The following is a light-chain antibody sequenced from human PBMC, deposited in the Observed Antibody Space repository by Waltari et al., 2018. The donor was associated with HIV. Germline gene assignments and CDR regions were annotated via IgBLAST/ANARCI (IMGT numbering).Light chain of an antibody. V-gene: IGKV3-20*01. J-gene: IGKJ5*01. CDR2: GAS. CDR3: QQYGNSLIT. Sequence: EIVLTQSPGTLSLSPGERATLSCRASQSVSSTYLAWYQQKPGQAPRLLIYGASSRATGIPDRFSGSGSGTDFTLAISRVGPEDFAAYYCQQYGNSLITFGQGTRLAIK. CDR1: QSVSSTY.